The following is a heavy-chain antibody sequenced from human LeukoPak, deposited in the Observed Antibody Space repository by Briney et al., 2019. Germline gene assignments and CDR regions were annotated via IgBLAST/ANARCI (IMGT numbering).Heavy chain of an antibody. V-gene: IGHV1-18*01. Sequence: GASVKVSCKASGYTFSSYGVSWVRQAPGQGLEWMGWISAYNGNTNSAKKVQGRVTMTTATSASTAYMDMRSLRSDDTAVYYCARTIDYGDSEVLDYWGQGTLVTVSS. CDR1: GYTFSSYG. J-gene: IGHJ4*02. CDR3: ARTIDYGDSEVLDY. D-gene: IGHD4-17*01. CDR2: ISAYNGNT.